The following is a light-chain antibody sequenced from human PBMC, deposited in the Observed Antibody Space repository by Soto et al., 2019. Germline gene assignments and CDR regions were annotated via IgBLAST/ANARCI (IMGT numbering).Light chain of an antibody. CDR3: QQRYNWPPIT. V-gene: IGKV3D-20*02. CDR1: QSVSSSY. J-gene: IGKJ5*01. CDR2: DAS. Sequence: EIVLTQSPGTLSLSPGERATLSCRASQSVSSSYLAWYQQKPGQAPRLLIYDASNRATGIPARFSGGGSGTDFTLTISSLEPEDFAVYYCQQRYNWPPITFGQGTRLEI.